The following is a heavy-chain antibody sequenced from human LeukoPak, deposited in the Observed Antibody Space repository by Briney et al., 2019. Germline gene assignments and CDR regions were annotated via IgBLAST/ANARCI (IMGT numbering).Heavy chain of an antibody. J-gene: IGHJ4*02. CDR2: ISSRSSTI. CDR3: ARALSGSYYAVLDY. Sequence: GGSLRLSCAASGFTLSTYSMNWVRQAPGKGLEWVSYISSRSSTIYYADSVKGRFTISRDNAKNSLYLQMNSLRAEDTAVYYCARALSGSYYAVLDYWGQGTLVTVSS. V-gene: IGHV3-48*04. CDR1: GFTLSTYS. D-gene: IGHD1-26*01.